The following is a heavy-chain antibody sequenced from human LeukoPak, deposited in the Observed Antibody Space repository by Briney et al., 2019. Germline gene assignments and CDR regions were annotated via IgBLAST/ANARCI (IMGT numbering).Heavy chain of an antibody. CDR1: GYSFTSYW. D-gene: IGHD5-12*01. J-gene: IGHJ3*02. CDR3: ARPLTNSGYDYDAFDI. CDR2: IYPDDSNT. Sequence: GESLKISCKGSGYSFTSYWIGWVRQMPGKGLEWMGIIYPDDSNTRYSPSFQGQVTLSADKSINTAYLQWSSLKASDTAMYYCARPLTNSGYDYDAFDIWGQGTMVTVSS. V-gene: IGHV5-51*01.